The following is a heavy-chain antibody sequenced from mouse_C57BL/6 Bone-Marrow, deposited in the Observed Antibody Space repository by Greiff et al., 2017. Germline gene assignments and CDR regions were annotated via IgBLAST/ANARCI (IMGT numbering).Heavy chain of an antibody. J-gene: IGHJ2*01. CDR3: DRRGLLRQYCFDY. CDR1: GFTFSSYT. D-gene: IGHD1-1*01. Sequence: EVKVVESGGGLVKPGGSLKLSCAASGFTFSSYTMSWVRQTAEKRLEWVATISCGGGNNYYPDSVKRRFTISRENAKNTLYLQMSSLRSEDTALYYCDRRGLLRQYCFDYWGQGTTLTVSS. CDR2: ISCGGGNN. V-gene: IGHV5-9*01.